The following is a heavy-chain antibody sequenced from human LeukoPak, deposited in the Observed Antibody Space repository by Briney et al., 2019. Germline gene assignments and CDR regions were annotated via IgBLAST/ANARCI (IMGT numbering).Heavy chain of an antibody. Sequence: GGSLRLSCAASGFTFSTNAMSWVRQAPGKGLEWVSAISSTDAGTYHADSVRGRFTISRDSSKNTLYLQMNSLRAEDAAVYYCAKAPVTSCRGAYCYPFDYWGQGTLVTVSS. D-gene: IGHD2-21*01. CDR1: GFTFSTNA. V-gene: IGHV3-23*01. CDR2: ISSTDAGT. CDR3: AKAPVTSCRGAYCYPFDY. J-gene: IGHJ4*02.